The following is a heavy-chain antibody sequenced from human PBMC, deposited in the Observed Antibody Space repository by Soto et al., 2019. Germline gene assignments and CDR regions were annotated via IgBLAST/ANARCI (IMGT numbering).Heavy chain of an antibody. CDR2: INHSGST. Sequence: ETLSLTCAVYGGSFSGYYWSWIRQPPGKGLEWIGEINHSGSTNYNPSLKSRVTISVDTSKNQFSLKLSSVTAADTAVYYCARGHGHYDILTGYYYYMDVWGKGTTVTVSS. CDR1: GGSFSGYY. D-gene: IGHD3-9*01. V-gene: IGHV4-34*01. J-gene: IGHJ6*03. CDR3: ARGHGHYDILTGYYYYMDV.